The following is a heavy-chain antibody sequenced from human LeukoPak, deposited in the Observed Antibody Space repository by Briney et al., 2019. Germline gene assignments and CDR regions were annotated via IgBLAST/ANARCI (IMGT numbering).Heavy chain of an antibody. J-gene: IGHJ4*02. D-gene: IGHD5-12*01. CDR3: ARSHSGLPLYYLDY. CDR2: ISGSGGTT. CDR1: GFTFSNYW. Sequence: GGSLRLSCAASGFTFSNYWMSWVRQAPGKGLEWVSAISGSGGTTYYTDSVKGRFIVSKDISKNTLYLLLNSLRAEDTAVYYCARSHSGLPLYYLDYWGQGTLVTVSS. V-gene: IGHV3-23*01.